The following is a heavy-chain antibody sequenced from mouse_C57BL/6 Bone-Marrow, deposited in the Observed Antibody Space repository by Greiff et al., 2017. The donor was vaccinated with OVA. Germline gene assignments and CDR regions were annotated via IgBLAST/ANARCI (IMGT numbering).Heavy chain of an antibody. CDR1: GFTFSNYW. V-gene: IGHV6-3*01. J-gene: IGHJ1*03. Sequence: EVKVVESGGGLVQPGGSMKLSCVASGFTFSNYWMNWVRQSPEKGLEWVAQIRLKSDNYATHYAESVKGRFTISRDDSKSSVYLQMNNLRAEDTGIYYCTDGSNWYFDVWGTGTTVTVSS. CDR2: IRLKSDNYAT. D-gene: IGHD2-2*01. CDR3: TDGSNWYFDV.